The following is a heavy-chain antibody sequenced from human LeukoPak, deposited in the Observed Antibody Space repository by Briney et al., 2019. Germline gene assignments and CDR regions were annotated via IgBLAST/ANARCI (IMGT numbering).Heavy chain of an antibody. CDR2: IIPIFGTA. CDR3: ARDWGYCSSTSCYVGYYYYGMDV. J-gene: IGHJ6*02. V-gene: IGHV1-69*13. D-gene: IGHD2-2*01. CDR1: GGTFSTYA. Sequence: SVKVSCKASGGTFSTYAISWVRQAPGQGLEWMGGIIPIFGTANYAQKFQGRVTITADESTSTAYMELSSLRSEDTAVYYCARDWGYCSSTSCYVGYYYYGMDVWGQGTTVTVSS.